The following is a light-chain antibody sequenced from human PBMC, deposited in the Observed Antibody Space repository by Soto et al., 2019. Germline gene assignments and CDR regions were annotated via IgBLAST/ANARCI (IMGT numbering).Light chain of an antibody. V-gene: IGKV3-20*01. J-gene: IGKJ2*01. CDR1: QSVSSTF. CDR3: HQYGGSPPYT. Sequence: EIVLTQSPGTLSLSPGDRATLSCRASQSVSSTFIVWYQQKPGQAPRLLIYGASNRATGIPDRFSGSGSGTEFPLTISRLEPEDFAVYYCHQYGGSPPYTFGQGTNLEIK. CDR2: GAS.